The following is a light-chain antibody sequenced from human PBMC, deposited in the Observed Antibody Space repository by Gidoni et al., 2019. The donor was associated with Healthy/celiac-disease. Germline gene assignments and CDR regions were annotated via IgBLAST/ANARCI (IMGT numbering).Light chain of an antibody. Sequence: TLSLSPGERATLSCRASQSVSSYLAWYQQKPGQAPRLLIYDASNRATGIPARFSGSGSGTDFTLTISSLEPEDFAVYYCQQRSNWPLTWTFXQXTKVEIK. CDR2: DAS. CDR3: QQRSNWPLTWT. J-gene: IGKJ1*01. CDR1: QSVSSY. V-gene: IGKV3-11*01.